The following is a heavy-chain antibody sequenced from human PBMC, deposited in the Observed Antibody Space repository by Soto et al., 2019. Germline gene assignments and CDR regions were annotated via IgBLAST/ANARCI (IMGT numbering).Heavy chain of an antibody. V-gene: IGHV3-30*18. CDR2: ILYDGSNK. CDR3: AKSRDAYNFYFYYGMDV. Sequence: LRLSCAASGFTFSNYGMHWVRQTPGKGLEWVALILYDGSNKYYGDSVKGRFTISRDNSKNTLYLQVSSLRAEDTAVYYCAKSRDAYNFYFYYGMDVWGQGTTVTVSS. J-gene: IGHJ6*02. D-gene: IGHD2-2*01. CDR1: GFTFSNYG.